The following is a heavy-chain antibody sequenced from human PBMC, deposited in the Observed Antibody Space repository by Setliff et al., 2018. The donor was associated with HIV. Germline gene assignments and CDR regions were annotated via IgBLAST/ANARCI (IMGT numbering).Heavy chain of an antibody. Sequence: PGGSLRLSCAASGFGFSSYGMHWVRQAPGEGLEWVAVIWYDGSNKYYADSVKGRFTISRDNSKNTLYLQMNSLRAEDTAVYYCARGGLDLGYDSSGYYYFDYWGQGTLVTVSS. CDR2: IWYDGSNK. D-gene: IGHD3-22*01. CDR3: ARGGLDLGYDSSGYYYFDY. J-gene: IGHJ4*02. CDR1: GFGFSSYG. V-gene: IGHV3-33*01.